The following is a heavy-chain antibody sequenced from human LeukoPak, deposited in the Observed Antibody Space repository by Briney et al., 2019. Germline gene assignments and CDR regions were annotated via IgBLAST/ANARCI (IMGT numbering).Heavy chain of an antibody. CDR2: IYTSGST. Sequence: SETLSLTCTVSGGSISSYYWSWLRQPAGKGLEWIGRIYTSGSTNYNPSLKSRVTMSVDTSKNQFSLKLSSVTAADTAVYYCAREYSSSSLGYYYYYMDVWGKGTTVTVSS. CDR1: GGSISSYY. V-gene: IGHV4-4*07. J-gene: IGHJ6*03. D-gene: IGHD6-6*01. CDR3: AREYSSSSLGYYYYYMDV.